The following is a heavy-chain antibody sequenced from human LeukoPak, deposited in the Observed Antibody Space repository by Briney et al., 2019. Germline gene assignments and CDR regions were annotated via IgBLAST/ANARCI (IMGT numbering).Heavy chain of an antibody. CDR2: ISTSSSYI. J-gene: IGHJ4*02. CDR1: GFTFSSYS. CDR3: AKDSNGWYQRGSNYFDY. Sequence: GGSLRLSCAASGFTFSSYSMNWVRQAPGKGLEWVSSISTSSSYIYYADSVKGRFTISRDNAKNSLYLQMNSLRAEDTAEYYCAKDSNGWYQRGSNYFDYWGQGTLVTVSS. D-gene: IGHD6-19*01. V-gene: IGHV3-21*04.